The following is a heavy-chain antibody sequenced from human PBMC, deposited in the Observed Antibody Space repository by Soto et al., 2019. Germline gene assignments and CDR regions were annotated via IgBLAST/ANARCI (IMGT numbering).Heavy chain of an antibody. Sequence: SETLSLTCSVSGGSISSGDYYWSWIRLPPGKGLEWIGNLHYRGNTYYNPSLKSRLIISIDTSKNQFSLNVGSVTAADTAVYFCASSSLYGKDVWGQGTTVTVS. CDR1: GGSISSGDYY. CDR3: ASSSLYGKDV. V-gene: IGHV4-30-4*01. CDR2: LHYRGNT. J-gene: IGHJ6*02.